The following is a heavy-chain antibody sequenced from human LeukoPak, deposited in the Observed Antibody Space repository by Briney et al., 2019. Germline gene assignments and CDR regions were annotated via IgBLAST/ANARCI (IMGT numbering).Heavy chain of an antibody. D-gene: IGHD3-22*01. Sequence: GGSLRLSCAASGFTFSSRWMHWVRQAPGKGLVWVAQINNDGSSTMYADSVKGRFTISRDNAKTSLYLQMNSLRAEDTAVYYCARGYYYDTSGYGSIFDYWGQGTLVTVSS. CDR1: GFTFSSRW. CDR2: INNDGSST. V-gene: IGHV3-74*03. CDR3: ARGYYYDTSGYGSIFDY. J-gene: IGHJ4*02.